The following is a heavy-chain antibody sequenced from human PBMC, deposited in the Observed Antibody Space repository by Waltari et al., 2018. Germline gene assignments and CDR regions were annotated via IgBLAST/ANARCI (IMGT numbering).Heavy chain of an antibody. CDR1: GYSISSGYY. V-gene: IGHV4-38-2*01. D-gene: IGHD3-10*01. CDR3: ARHPDYGSGRFSY. CDR2: IDHSGSN. Sequence: QVQLQESGPGLVKPSATLSLTCGVSGYSISSGYYWGWIRQPPGKGLEWIGSIDHSGSNYYNPSLKSRVTISVDTSKNQFSLKLSSVTAADTAVYYCARHPDYGSGRFSYWGQGTLVTVSS. J-gene: IGHJ4*02.